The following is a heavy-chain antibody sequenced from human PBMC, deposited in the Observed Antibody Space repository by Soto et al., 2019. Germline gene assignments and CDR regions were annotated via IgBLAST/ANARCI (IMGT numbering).Heavy chain of an antibody. J-gene: IGHJ4*02. CDR2: IYYSGST. Sequence: PSETLSLTCTVSGGSISSGDYYWSWIRQPPGKGLEWVGYIYYSGSTYYNPSLKSRVTISVDTSKNQFSLKLSSVTAADTAVYYCARTVYDNAWGTYEDYWGQGTPVTVSS. CDR3: ARTVYDNAWGTYEDY. CDR1: GGSISSGDYY. V-gene: IGHV4-30-4*01. D-gene: IGHD3-16*01.